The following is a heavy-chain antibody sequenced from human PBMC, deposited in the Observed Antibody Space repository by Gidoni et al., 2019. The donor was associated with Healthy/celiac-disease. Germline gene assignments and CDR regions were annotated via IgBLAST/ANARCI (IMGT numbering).Heavy chain of an antibody. CDR1: GHTVTSYG. J-gene: IGHJ4*01. CDR3: ARQGYSYGEAEWYFDY. Sequence: QVQLVQSAAEVKKPGPSVQVSFTASGHTVTSYGSSWARQAPGQGLEWMGWISAYNSNTNYAQKLQGRAIMTTDTSTSTAYMELRVLRSDDAVVYYGARQGYSYGEAEWYFDYWGQGTLVTVSS. CDR2: ISAYNSNT. D-gene: IGHD5-18*01. V-gene: IGHV1-18*01.